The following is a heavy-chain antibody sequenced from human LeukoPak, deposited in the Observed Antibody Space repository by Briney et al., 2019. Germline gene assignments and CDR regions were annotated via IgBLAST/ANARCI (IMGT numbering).Heavy chain of an antibody. CDR2: INPSGGNT. Sequence: ASVKVSCKASGYTFTSYYIHWVRQAPGQGLEWVGTINPSGGNTNYAQRFRGRVTMTRDRSTSTVYMELSSLRSDDTAVYYCARETPMATFDYWGQGTLVTVSS. CDR1: GYTFTSYY. J-gene: IGHJ4*02. CDR3: ARETPMATFDY. V-gene: IGHV1-46*01. D-gene: IGHD5-18*01.